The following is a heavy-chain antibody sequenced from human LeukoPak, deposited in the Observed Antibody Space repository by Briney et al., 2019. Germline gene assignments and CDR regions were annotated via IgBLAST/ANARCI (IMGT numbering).Heavy chain of an antibody. CDR1: GGTFSTLA. V-gene: IGHV1-69*13. J-gene: IGHJ4*02. CDR3: AREASSTWYAMFDF. Sequence: ASVKVSCKASGGTFSTLAISWVRQAPGQGPEWMGTIIPIFGTTNYAPKFQGRVSITADESTNTAFMELSSLRSEDTAFYFCAREASSTWYAMFDFWGQGTLVTVSS. D-gene: IGHD6-13*01. CDR2: IIPIFGTT.